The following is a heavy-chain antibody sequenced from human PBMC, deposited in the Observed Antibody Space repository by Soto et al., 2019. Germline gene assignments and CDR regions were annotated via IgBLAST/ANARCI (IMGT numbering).Heavy chain of an antibody. V-gene: IGHV3-21*01. CDR3: ARGLGYCNVGSCSGAFDM. J-gene: IGHJ3*02. CDR1: GLSFSSDS. Sequence: EVQLVESGGGLVKPGGSLRLSCTASGLSFSSDSMNWVRQAPGKGLEWVSSISGSSSYIYYADSVNGRFTISRDNAKNSVYLQMNSLRAEDTAVYYCARGLGYCNVGSCSGAFDMWGQGTMVTVSS. CDR2: ISGSSSYI. D-gene: IGHD2-15*01.